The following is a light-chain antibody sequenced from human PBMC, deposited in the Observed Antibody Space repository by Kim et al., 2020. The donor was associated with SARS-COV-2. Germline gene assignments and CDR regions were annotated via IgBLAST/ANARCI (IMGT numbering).Light chain of an antibody. V-gene: IGLV4-69*01. Sequence: QLVLTQSPSASASLGASVKLTCTLSSGHNSYAIAWHQQQPEKGPRYLMKLNSDGSHTKGDGIPDRFSGSSSGAERYLTISSLQSEDEADYYCQTWVTGILVFGGGTQLTVL. J-gene: IGLJ3*02. CDR1: SGHNSYA. CDR3: QTWVTGILV. CDR2: LNSDGSH.